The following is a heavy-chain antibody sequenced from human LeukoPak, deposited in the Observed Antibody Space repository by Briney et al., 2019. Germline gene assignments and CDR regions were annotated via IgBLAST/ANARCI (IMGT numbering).Heavy chain of an antibody. Sequence: PGGSLRLSCVVSGFPFTNNPMNWVRQAPGKGLEWVSYISNDITTTYYAESVKGRFTISRDNAKNSLYLQMNSLRVEDTAVYHCARDGGKSYEIDYWGQGTLVTVSS. J-gene: IGHJ4*02. CDR2: ISNDITTT. CDR1: GFPFTNNP. D-gene: IGHD5-18*01. CDR3: ARDGGKSYEIDY. V-gene: IGHV3-48*01.